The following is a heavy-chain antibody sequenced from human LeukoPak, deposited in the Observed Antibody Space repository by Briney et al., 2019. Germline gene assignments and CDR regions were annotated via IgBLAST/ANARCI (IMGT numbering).Heavy chain of an antibody. D-gene: IGHD4-17*01. CDR3: ARVPYYGAMEGYYGMDV. J-gene: IGHJ6*02. V-gene: IGHV4-30-4*01. CDR2: IYYSGST. Sequence: SQTLSLTCTVPGGSISSGDYYWSWIRQPPGKGLEWIGYIYYSGSTYYNPSLKSRVTISVDTSKNQFSLKLSSVTAADTAVYYCARVPYYGAMEGYYGMDVWGQGTTVTVSS. CDR1: GGSISSGDYY.